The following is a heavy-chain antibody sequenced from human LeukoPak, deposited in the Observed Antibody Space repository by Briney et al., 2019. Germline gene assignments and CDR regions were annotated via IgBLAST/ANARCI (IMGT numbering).Heavy chain of an antibody. CDR2: INPNSGGT. CDR1: GYTFTGYY. Sequence: ASVKVSCKASGYTFTGYYIYWVRQAPGQGLEWMGWINPNSGGTNYAQKFQGRVTMTRDTSISTAYMELSRLRSDDTAVYYCARDLLWFGAVDYWGQGTLVTVSS. V-gene: IGHV1-2*02. J-gene: IGHJ4*02. CDR3: ARDLLWFGAVDY. D-gene: IGHD3-10*01.